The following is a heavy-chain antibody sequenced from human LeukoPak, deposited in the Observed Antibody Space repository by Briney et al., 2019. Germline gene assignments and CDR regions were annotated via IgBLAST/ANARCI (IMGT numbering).Heavy chain of an antibody. D-gene: IGHD3-22*01. CDR2: IIPIFGTA. CDR3: ARGTYYYDSSGFSFFDY. CDR1: GGTFSSYA. Sequence: SVKVSCTASGGTFSSYAISWVRQAPGQGLEWMGGIIPIFGTANYAQKFQGRVTITADESTSTAYMELSSLRSEDTAVYYCARGTYYYDSSGFSFFDYWGQGTLVTVSS. V-gene: IGHV1-69*13. J-gene: IGHJ4*02.